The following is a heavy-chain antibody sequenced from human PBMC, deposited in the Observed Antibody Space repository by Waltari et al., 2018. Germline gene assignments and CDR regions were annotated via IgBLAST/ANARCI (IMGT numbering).Heavy chain of an antibody. J-gene: IGHJ4*02. CDR1: GYSISNGLY. V-gene: IGHV4-38-2*01. CDR2: IYYSGTT. D-gene: IGHD3-3*01. Sequence: QVQLHESGPGLVRPSETWSPTCDLSGYSISNGLYWGWIRQPPGKGLEWIAHIYYSGTTYYNPSLRSRVTISVDTSKNLFSLKLRSVTAADTAIYYCARMDFWSGYDYWGPGTLLSVSS. CDR3: ARMDFWSGYDY.